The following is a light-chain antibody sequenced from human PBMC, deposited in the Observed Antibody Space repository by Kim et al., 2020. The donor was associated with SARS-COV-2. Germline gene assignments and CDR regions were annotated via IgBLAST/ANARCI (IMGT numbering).Light chain of an antibody. V-gene: IGKV1-5*03. CDR2: QAS. CDR1: QSVDSW. CDR3: KLYETYWR. Sequence: DIQMTQSPSTLSAFVGNRVTITCRASQSVDSWLAWYQQKPGKAPKLLIYQASKLASGVPSRFSGSGSGTDFTLTISNLQPDDSAIYYWKLYETYWRFGPGTKVDIK. J-gene: IGKJ1*01.